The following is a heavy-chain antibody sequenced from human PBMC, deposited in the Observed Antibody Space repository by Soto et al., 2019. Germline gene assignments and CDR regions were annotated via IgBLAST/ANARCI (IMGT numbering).Heavy chain of an antibody. CDR2: INHSGST. CDR3: ARGGGRTVTTSGRLDY. Sequence: PSETLSLTCAVYGGSFSGYYWSWIRQPPGKGLEWIGEINHSGSTNYNPSIKSRITISVDTSKNQFSLKLSSVTAADTAVYYCARGGGRTVTTSGRLDYWGQGTLVTVSS. D-gene: IGHD4-17*01. V-gene: IGHV4-34*01. CDR1: GGSFSGYY. J-gene: IGHJ4*02.